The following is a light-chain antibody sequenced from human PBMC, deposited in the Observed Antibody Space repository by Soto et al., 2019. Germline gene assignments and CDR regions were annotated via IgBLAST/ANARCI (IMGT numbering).Light chain of an antibody. Sequence: DIQVTQSPFILSASVGDRVTITCRASQAISTWLAWYQQKQRKAPHLLIYDASRLESGVPSRFSGSGYGTESTLTISILQPEDFATYYCQHYDGDSRAFGQGTKV. J-gene: IGKJ1*01. CDR2: DAS. CDR3: QHYDGDSRA. V-gene: IGKV1-5*01. CDR1: QAISTW.